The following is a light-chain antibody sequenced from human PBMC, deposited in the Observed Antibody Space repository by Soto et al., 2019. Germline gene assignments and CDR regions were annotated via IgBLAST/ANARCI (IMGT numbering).Light chain of an antibody. CDR1: SSNIGSNT. CDR3: AVWDDTLSGVV. V-gene: IGLV1-44*01. Sequence: QSVLTQPPSASGTPGQRVTISCSGSSSNIGSNTVTWYQQFPGTAPKILIYSNNQRPSGVPDRLSGSKSGTSASLAISGLQSEDAGDYYCAVWDDTLSGVVFGGGTKLTVL. J-gene: IGLJ3*02. CDR2: SNN.